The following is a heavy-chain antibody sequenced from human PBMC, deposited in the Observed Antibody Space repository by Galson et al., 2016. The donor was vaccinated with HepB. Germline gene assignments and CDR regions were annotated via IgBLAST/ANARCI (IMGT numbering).Heavy chain of an antibody. J-gene: IGHJ3*02. Sequence: SLRLSCAATSFTFSTYGMHWVRQAPGKGLEWVAVISDDGSNEYYADSVKGRFTISRDNSKDTLYLQMNSLRAEDTAVYYCAKNQDSLGSSACDIWGQGTMVTVSS. CDR2: ISDDGSNE. CDR3: AKNQDSLGSSACDI. CDR1: SFTFSTYG. V-gene: IGHV3-30*18. D-gene: IGHD7-27*01.